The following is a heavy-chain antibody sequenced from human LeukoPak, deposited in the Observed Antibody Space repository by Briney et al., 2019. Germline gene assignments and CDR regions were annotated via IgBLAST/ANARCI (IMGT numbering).Heavy chain of an antibody. Sequence: PGRSLRLSCAASGFTFSSYGMHWVRQAPGKGLEWVAVISYDGSNKYYADSVKGRFTISRDNSKNSLYLQMNSLRAEDTAVYYCARARGDIWGQGTMVTVSS. CDR2: ISYDGSNK. CDR1: GFTFSSYG. V-gene: IGHV3-30*03. D-gene: IGHD1-26*01. J-gene: IGHJ3*02. CDR3: ARARGDI.